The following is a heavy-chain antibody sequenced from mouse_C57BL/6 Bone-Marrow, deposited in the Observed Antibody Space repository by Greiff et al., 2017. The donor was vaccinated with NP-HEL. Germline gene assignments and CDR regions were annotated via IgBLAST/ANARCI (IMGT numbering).Heavy chain of an antibody. V-gene: IGHV1-26*01. J-gene: IGHJ2*01. D-gene: IGHD1-1*01. Sequence: EVQLQQSGPELVKPGASVKISCKASGYTFTDYYMNWVKQSHGKSLEWIGDINPNNGGTSYNQKFKGKATLTVDKSSSTAYMELRSLTSEDSAVYYCARGGYYYSSRDYWGQGTTLTVSS. CDR1: GYTFTDYY. CDR2: INPNNGGT. CDR3: ARGGYYYSSRDY.